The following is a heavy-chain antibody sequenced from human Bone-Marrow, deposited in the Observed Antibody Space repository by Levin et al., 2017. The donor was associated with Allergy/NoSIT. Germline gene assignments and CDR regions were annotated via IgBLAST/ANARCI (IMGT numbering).Heavy chain of an antibody. D-gene: IGHD2-2*01. V-gene: IGHV3-48*03. CDR2: ISSSGSTI. CDR3: ARDLSVGTAVVPAAIMGSPGHYYYYYGMDV. CDR1: GFTFSSYE. J-gene: IGHJ6*02. Sequence: GGSLRLSCAASGFTFSSYEMNWVRQAPGKGLEWVSYISSSGSTIYYADSVKGRFTISRDNAKNSLYLQMNSLRAEDTAVYYCARDLSVGTAVVPAAIMGSPGHYYYYYGMDVWGQGTTVTVSS.